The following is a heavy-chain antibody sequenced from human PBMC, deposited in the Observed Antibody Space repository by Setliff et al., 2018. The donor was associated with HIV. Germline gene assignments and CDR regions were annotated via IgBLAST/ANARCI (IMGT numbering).Heavy chain of an antibody. J-gene: IGHJ4*02. CDR1: GDPISSGSYY. V-gene: IGHV4-39*01. CDR2: MYYSGTT. CDR3: GRAPDC. Sequence: SETLSLTCTVSGDPISSGSYYWGWIRQPPGKGLEWIGSMYYSGTTYYNPSLKSRVTISVDTSKTQFSLKLNSVTAADTAVYYCGRAPDCWGQGTLVTVS.